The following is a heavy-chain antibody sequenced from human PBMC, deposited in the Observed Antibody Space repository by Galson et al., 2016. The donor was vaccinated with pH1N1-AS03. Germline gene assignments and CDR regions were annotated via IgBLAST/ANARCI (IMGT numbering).Heavy chain of an antibody. CDR3: PTLSVTTFLFDY. V-gene: IGHV4-39*07. D-gene: IGHD4-17*01. CDR1: GDSISSSNFY. Sequence: ETLSLTCTVSGDSISSSNFYWAWIRQPPGKGLEWIGSIYYSGRTYYNPSLKSRVTMSLDTSKNQFSLKLSSVTAADPAVYYCPTLSVTTFLFDYWGQGTLVAVSS. J-gene: IGHJ4*02. CDR2: IYYSGRT.